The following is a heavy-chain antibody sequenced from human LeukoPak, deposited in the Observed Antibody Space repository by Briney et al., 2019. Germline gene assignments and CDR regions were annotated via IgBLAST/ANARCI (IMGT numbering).Heavy chain of an antibody. CDR3: ARESDLRYTDY. Sequence: SETLSLTCTVSGGSVSSGSYYWSWIRQPPGKGLEWIGYIYYSGSTNYNPSLKSRVTISVDTSKNQFSLKLSSVTAADTAVYYCARESDLRYTDYWGQGTLVTVSS. D-gene: IGHD4-17*01. CDR2: IYYSGST. J-gene: IGHJ4*02. V-gene: IGHV4-61*01. CDR1: GGSVSSGSYY.